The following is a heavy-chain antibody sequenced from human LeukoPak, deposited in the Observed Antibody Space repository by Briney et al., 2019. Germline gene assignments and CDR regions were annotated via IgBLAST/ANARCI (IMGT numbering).Heavy chain of an antibody. Sequence: SETLSLTCAVYGGSFSGYYWSWIRQPPGKGLEWIGEINHSGSTNYNPSLKSRVTISADTSKDQFSLKLSSVTAADTAVYYCARGAVCSSTSCYEGLFDYWGQGTLVTVSS. CDR1: GGSFSGYY. CDR2: INHSGST. V-gene: IGHV4-34*01. D-gene: IGHD2-2*01. J-gene: IGHJ4*02. CDR3: ARGAVCSSTSCYEGLFDY.